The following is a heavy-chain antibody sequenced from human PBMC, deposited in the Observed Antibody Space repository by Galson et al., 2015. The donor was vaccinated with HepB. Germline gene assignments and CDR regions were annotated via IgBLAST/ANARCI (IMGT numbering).Heavy chain of an antibody. Sequence: TLSLTCTVSGGSISSGGYYWSWIRQHPGKGLEWIGSIYDSGRTYYNPSLKSRVTISVDMSENQFSLKLSSVTAADTAVYYCATRRVYYDTTVWGQGTLVTVSS. V-gene: IGHV4-31*03. CDR3: ATRRVYYDTTV. D-gene: IGHD3-22*01. J-gene: IGHJ4*02. CDR2: IYDSGRT. CDR1: GGSISSGGYY.